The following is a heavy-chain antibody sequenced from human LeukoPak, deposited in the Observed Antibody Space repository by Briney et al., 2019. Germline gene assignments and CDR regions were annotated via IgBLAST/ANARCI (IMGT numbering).Heavy chain of an antibody. V-gene: IGHV1-69*01. J-gene: IGHJ5*02. CDR1: GGTFSSYA. D-gene: IGHD1-1*01. CDR2: IIPIFGTA. Sequence: SVKVSCKASGGTFSSYAISWVRQAPRQGLEWMGGIIPIFGTANYAQKFQGRVTITADESTSTAYMELSSLRSEDTAVYYCARDTDNWNDGNWFDPWGQGTLVTVSS. CDR3: ARDTDNWNDGNWFDP.